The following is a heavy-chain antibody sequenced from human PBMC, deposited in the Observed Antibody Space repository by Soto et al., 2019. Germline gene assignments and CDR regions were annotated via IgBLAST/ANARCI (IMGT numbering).Heavy chain of an antibody. CDR1: GGSISSGGYY. J-gene: IGHJ5*02. V-gene: IGHV4-31*03. CDR3: ARMVRGVIITNWFDP. Sequence: PSETLSLTCTVSGGSISSGGYYWSWIRQHPGKGLEWIGYIYYSGSTYYNPSLKSRVTISVDRSKNQFSLKLSSVTAADTAVYYCARMVRGVIITNWFDPWGQGTLVTVSS. D-gene: IGHD3-10*01. CDR2: IYYSGST.